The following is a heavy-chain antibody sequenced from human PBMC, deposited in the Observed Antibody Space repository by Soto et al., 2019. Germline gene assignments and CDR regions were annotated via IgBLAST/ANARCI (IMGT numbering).Heavy chain of an antibody. Sequence: GGSLSLSCAASRFTFSRYWMHWVRQAPGKGLVWVSRINTDGSSTDYADSVKGRFTISRDNAKNTLYLQMNSLRGEDTAVYYCARERGIAAAEPYYYYGMDVWGQGTTVTVSS. CDR1: RFTFSRYW. V-gene: IGHV3-74*01. D-gene: IGHD6-13*01. CDR3: ARERGIAAAEPYYYYGMDV. J-gene: IGHJ6*02. CDR2: INTDGSST.